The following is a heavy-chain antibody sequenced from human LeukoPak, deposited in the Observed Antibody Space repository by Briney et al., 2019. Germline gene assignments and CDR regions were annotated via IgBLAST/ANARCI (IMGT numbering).Heavy chain of an antibody. V-gene: IGHV3-30-3*01. Sequence: GGPLRLLCGASGFPFSSYAMHWARQAPGKALEWVAVISYDGSNKYYADSVKGRFTISRDNSKNTLYLQMNSLRAEDTAVYYCASLGGIVVVPAAIWDWFDPWGQGTLVTVSS. J-gene: IGHJ5*02. D-gene: IGHD2-2*01. CDR3: ASLGGIVVVPAAIWDWFDP. CDR2: ISYDGSNK. CDR1: GFPFSSYA.